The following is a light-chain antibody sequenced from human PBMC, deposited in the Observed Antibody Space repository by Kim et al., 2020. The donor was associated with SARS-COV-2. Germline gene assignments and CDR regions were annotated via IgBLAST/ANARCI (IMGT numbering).Light chain of an antibody. CDR2: SNH. J-gene: IGLJ1*01. CDR1: SSNIGSNT. V-gene: IGLV1-44*01. Sequence: ELTQPPSASGTPGQRVTISCSGSSSNIGSNTVNWYQQLPGTAPKLLIYSNHQRPSGVPDRFSGSKSGTSASLAISGLQSEDEADYYCAAWDDSLNGPVFGTGTKVTVL. CDR3: AAWDDSLNGPV.